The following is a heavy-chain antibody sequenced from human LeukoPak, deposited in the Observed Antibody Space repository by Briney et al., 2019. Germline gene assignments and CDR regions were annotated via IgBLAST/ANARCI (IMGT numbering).Heavy chain of an antibody. CDR3: ARVSEVGFASYASAWYWFDP. Sequence: PSETLSLTCTVSGGSIGTYYWSWIRQSPGKGLEWIGYIYYGGGTNYNPSLKSRVTISVDTSKNQFSLKVFSVTAAETAVYYCARVSEVGFASYASAWYWFDPWGQGTLVTVSS. D-gene: IGHD6-19*01. CDR1: GGSIGTYY. J-gene: IGHJ5*02. CDR2: IYYGGGT. V-gene: IGHV4-59*01.